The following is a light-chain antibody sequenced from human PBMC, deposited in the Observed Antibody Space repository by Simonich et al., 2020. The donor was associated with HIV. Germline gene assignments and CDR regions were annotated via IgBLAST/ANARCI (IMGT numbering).Light chain of an antibody. J-gene: IGKJ1*01. V-gene: IGKV2-29*02. CDR3: MQGIHLST. Sequence: EIVMTQTPLSLSVTPGQPASLSCKSSQSLLHSNGRTFLYCDLQKPGQSPQPLIYEFSSRFSGVPDRVSGSGSGTDFTLKISRVEAEDVGFYYCMQGIHLSTFGQGTKVEIK. CDR1: QSLLHSNGRTF. CDR2: EFS.